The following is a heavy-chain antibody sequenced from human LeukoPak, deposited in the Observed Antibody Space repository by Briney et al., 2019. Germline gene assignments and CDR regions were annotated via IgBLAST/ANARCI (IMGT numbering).Heavy chain of an antibody. CDR3: ARAVRGSIWWFDP. J-gene: IGHJ5*02. Sequence: SETLSLTCTVSGGSISSSSYYWGWIRQPPGKGLEWIGSIYYSGSTYYNPSLKSRVTISVDTSKNSLYLQMNSLRVEDTAVYYCARAVRGSIWWFDPWGQGTLVTVSS. V-gene: IGHV4-39*02. CDR1: GGSISSSSYY. D-gene: IGHD3-10*01. CDR2: IYYSGST.